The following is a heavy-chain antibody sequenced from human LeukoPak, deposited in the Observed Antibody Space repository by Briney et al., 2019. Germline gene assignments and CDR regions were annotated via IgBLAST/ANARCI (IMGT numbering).Heavy chain of an antibody. J-gene: IGHJ3*02. CDR2: IYTSGST. Sequence: SQTLSLTCSVSGGSISSGSYYWSWIRQPAGKGLEWIGRIYTSGSTNYNPSLKSRVTISVDTSKNQFALKLSSVTAADTAVYYCAREGSRVVAAPDHPETDDAFDIWGRGTMVTVSS. D-gene: IGHD6-6*01. CDR3: AREGSRVVAAPDHPETDDAFDI. CDR1: GGSISSGSYY. V-gene: IGHV4-61*02.